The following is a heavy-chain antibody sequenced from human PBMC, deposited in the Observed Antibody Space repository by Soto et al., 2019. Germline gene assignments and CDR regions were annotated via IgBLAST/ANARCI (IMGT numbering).Heavy chain of an antibody. CDR2: IVSAIGLT. CDR1: GGIFNSYT. D-gene: IGHD4-17*01. Sequence: QVQLVQSGAEVKKPGSSVKVSCKASGGIFNSYTFGWVRQAPGQRREWMGRIVSAIGLTHYTQTFQGRVTITADKSTTTVYMESSQLRSEDTAMYYLARLDYVDYGWFDPWGQGTLVIVSS. J-gene: IGHJ5*02. V-gene: IGHV1-69*02. CDR3: ARLDYVDYGWFDP.